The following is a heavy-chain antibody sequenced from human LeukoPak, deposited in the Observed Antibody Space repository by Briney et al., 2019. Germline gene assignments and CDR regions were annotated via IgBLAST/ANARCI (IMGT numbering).Heavy chain of an antibody. D-gene: IGHD3-22*01. V-gene: IGHV4-30-2*01. CDR3: ARGSRYDSSGYYSRDAFDI. CDR2: IYHSGST. Sequence: SETLSLTCAVSGGSISSGGYSWSWLRQPPGKGLEWIGYIYHSGSTYYNPSLKSRVTISVDRSKNQFSLKLSSVTAADTAVYYCARGSRYDSSGYYSRDAFDIWGQGTMVTVSS. J-gene: IGHJ3*02. CDR1: GGSISSGGYS.